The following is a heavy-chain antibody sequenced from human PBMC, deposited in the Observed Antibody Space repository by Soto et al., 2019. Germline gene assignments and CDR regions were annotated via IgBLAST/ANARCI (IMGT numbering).Heavy chain of an antibody. CDR1: GFTFYSYA. CDR3: VKDRMAYNSVWDPFDI. D-gene: IGHD1-20*01. J-gene: IGHJ3*02. CDR2: IGSVGGDT. Sequence: GGSLRLSCAASGFTFYSYAMSWVRQAPGKGLEWVSTIGSVGGDTYYADSVKGRFTISRDDSKKTLLLQMNSLRAEDTAVYYCVKDRMAYNSVWDPFDIWGQGTMVT. V-gene: IGHV3-23*01.